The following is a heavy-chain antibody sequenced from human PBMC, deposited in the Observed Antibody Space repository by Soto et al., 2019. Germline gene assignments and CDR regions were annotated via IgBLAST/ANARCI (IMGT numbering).Heavy chain of an antibody. V-gene: IGHV4-31*03. J-gene: IGHJ4*02. CDR3: ARADYGDRGLAFDS. CDR2: IYYTGST. CDR1: GASTGSGGYY. D-gene: IGHD4-17*01. Sequence: QVQLQESGPGLVKTSQTLSLTCTVSGASTGSGGYYWSWIRQHPGKGLEWIGYIYYTGSTYYSPSLKSRASLSVATSKNEFSLKLDSVTAADTAVYYCARADYGDRGLAFDSWGQGTLVTVSS.